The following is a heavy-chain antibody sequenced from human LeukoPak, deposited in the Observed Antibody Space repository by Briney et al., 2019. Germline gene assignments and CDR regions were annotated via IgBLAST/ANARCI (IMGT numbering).Heavy chain of an antibody. J-gene: IGHJ4*02. Sequence: SETLSLTCTVSGGSISSYYWKWIRQPPGKGLEWIGYIYYSGSTNYNPSLKSRVTISVDTSKNQFSLKVSSVTAADTAVYYCAIVSSTALDTTYYFDYWGQGALVTVSS. V-gene: IGHV4-59*01. D-gene: IGHD4-11*01. CDR3: AIVSSTALDTTYYFDY. CDR1: GGSISSYY. CDR2: IYYSGST.